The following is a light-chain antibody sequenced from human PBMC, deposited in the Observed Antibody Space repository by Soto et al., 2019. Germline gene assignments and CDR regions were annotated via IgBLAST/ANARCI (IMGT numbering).Light chain of an antibody. V-gene: IGKV3-20*01. CDR1: QSVGSNY. CDR2: GAS. J-gene: IGKJ3*01. CDR3: QRYGSSQFT. Sequence: EIVLTQSPGTLSLSPGERATLSCRASQSVGSNYLAWYQQKPGQAPRLLIYGASSRATGIPDRFSGSGSGTDFTLTINRPEPEDFAVYYCQRYGSSQFTFGPGTKVDIK.